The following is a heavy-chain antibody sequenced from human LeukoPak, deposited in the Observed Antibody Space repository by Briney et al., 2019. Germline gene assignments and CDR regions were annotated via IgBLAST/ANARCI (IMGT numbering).Heavy chain of an antibody. V-gene: IGHV1-2*02. Sequence: ASVKVSCKASGYTFTGYYMHWVRQAPGQGLEWMGWINPNGGGTNYAQKFQGRVTMTRDTSISTAYVELSRLRSDDTAVYYCAREYSSSSRWFDPWGQGTLVTVSS. D-gene: IGHD6-6*01. J-gene: IGHJ5*02. CDR1: GYTFTGYY. CDR3: AREYSSSSRWFDP. CDR2: INPNGGGT.